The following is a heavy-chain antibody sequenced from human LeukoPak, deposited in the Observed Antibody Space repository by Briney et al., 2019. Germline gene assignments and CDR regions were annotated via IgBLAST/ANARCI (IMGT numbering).Heavy chain of an antibody. Sequence: GASVKVSCKASGYSFSTFDVNWVRQATGQGLEWMGWMDPKNGNTGYAQKFQGRVTMTSDTSISTAYMELSSLRSEDTAVYYCATLGYSYGYRYFDYWGQGTLVTVSS. V-gene: IGHV1-8*01. J-gene: IGHJ4*02. CDR2: MDPKNGNT. CDR3: ATLGYSYGYRYFDY. D-gene: IGHD5-18*01. CDR1: GYSFSTFD.